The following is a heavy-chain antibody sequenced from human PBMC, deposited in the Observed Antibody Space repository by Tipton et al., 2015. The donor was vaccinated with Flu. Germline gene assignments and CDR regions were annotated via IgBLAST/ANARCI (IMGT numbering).Heavy chain of an antibody. Sequence: QMQLVQSGAEVKKPGSSVKVSCKASGDTFSSYAINWVRQAPGQGLEWMGGIIPFFGTSNYPQKFQGRVTITADESTSTAYMELSSLRSEDTAVYYCARSGGITIYGVAPYYYYYGMDVWGQGTTVTVSS. D-gene: IGHD3-3*01. CDR2: IIPFFGTS. J-gene: IGHJ6*02. V-gene: IGHV1-69*01. CDR3: ARSGGITIYGVAPYYYYYGMDV. CDR1: GDTFSSYA.